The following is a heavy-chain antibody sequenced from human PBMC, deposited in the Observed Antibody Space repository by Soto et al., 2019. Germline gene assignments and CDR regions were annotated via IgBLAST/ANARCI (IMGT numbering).Heavy chain of an antibody. J-gene: IGHJ4*02. Sequence: ASVKVSCKASGYTFTIYGISWVRQAPGQGLEWMGWISAYNGNTNYAQKLQGRVTMTTDTSTSTAYMELRSLRSDDTAVYYCAREMYDSSGYYSEPFDYWGQGTLVTDSS. CDR1: GYTFTIYG. CDR3: AREMYDSSGYYSEPFDY. V-gene: IGHV1-18*04. D-gene: IGHD3-22*01. CDR2: ISAYNGNT.